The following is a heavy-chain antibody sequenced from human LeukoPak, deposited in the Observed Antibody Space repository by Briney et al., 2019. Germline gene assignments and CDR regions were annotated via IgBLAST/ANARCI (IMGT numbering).Heavy chain of an antibody. J-gene: IGHJ6*02. V-gene: IGHV3-21*01. Sequence: PGGSLRLSCAASGFTFSSYSMNWVRQAPGKGLEWVSSISSSSSYIYYADSVKGRITISRDNAKNSLYLQMNSLRAEDTAVYYCARDWGYYYYYGMDVWGQGTTVTVSS. CDR3: ARDWGYYYYYGMDV. CDR2: ISSSSSYI. CDR1: GFTFSSYS. D-gene: IGHD3-16*01.